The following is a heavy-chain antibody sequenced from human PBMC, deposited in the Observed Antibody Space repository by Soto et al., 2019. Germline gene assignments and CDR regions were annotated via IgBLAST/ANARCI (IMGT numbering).Heavy chain of an antibody. D-gene: IGHD5-18*01. Sequence: PXGSLRLYFAASGFTVSSYSMNWVRQAPGKGLEWVSSISSSSSYIYYADSVKGRFTISRDNAKNSLYLQMNSLRAEDTAVYYCARVRIQLWSFDYWGQRTLVTVTS. J-gene: IGHJ4*02. CDR3: ARVRIQLWSFDY. CDR1: GFTVSSYS. V-gene: IGHV3-21*01. CDR2: ISSSSSYI.